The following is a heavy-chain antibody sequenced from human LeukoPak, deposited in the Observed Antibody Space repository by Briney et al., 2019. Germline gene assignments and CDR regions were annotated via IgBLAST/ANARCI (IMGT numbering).Heavy chain of an antibody. CDR1: GFTFSSYA. CDR3: ARATLAVAGTHYYYYYMDV. Sequence: GGSLRLSCAASGFTFSSYAMSWVRQAPGKVLEWVSAISGSGGSTYYADSVKGRFTISRDNSKNTLYLQMNSLRAEDTAVYYCARATLAVAGTHYYYYYMDVWGKGTTVTVSS. D-gene: IGHD6-19*01. CDR2: ISGSGGST. V-gene: IGHV3-23*01. J-gene: IGHJ6*03.